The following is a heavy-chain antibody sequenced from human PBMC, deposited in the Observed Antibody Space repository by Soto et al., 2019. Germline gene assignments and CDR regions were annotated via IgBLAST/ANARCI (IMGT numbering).Heavy chain of an antibody. CDR2: IYYSGST. CDR1: GGSISSSSYY. J-gene: IGHJ4*02. Sequence: QLQLQESGPGLVKPSETLSLTCTVSGGSISSSSYYWGWIRQPPGKGLEWIGGIYYSGSTYYNPSLKSRVTISVDTSKNQFSLKLSSVTAADTAVYYCASRRATGGSTGPYFDYWGQGTLVTVSS. V-gene: IGHV4-39*01. CDR3: ASRRATGGSTGPYFDY. D-gene: IGHD2-8*02.